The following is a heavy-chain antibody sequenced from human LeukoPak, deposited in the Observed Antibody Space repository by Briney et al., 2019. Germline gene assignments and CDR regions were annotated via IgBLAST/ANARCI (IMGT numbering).Heavy chain of an antibody. Sequence: PGGSLRLSCAASGFDISSYVMHWLRQAPGKGLEWVSSISSSSSYIYYADSVKGRFTISRDNAKNSLYLQMNSLRAEDTAVYYCARDSYPYYDSSFFDYWGQGTLVTVSS. CDR2: ISSSSSYI. CDR1: GFDISSYV. D-gene: IGHD3-22*01. V-gene: IGHV3-21*01. CDR3: ARDSYPYYDSSFFDY. J-gene: IGHJ4*02.